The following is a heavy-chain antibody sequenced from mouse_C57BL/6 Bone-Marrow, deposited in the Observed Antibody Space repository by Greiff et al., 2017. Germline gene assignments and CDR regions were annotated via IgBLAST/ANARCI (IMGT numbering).Heavy chain of an antibody. CDR1: GFTFSSYA. Sequence: EVQVVESGGGLVKPGGSLKLSCAASGFTFSSYAMSWVRQTPEKRLEWVATISDGGSYTYYPDNVKGRFTISRDNAKNNLYLQMSHLKSEDTAMYYCARAPDGYYAYWGQGTLVTVSA. D-gene: IGHD2-3*01. J-gene: IGHJ3*01. CDR2: ISDGGSYT. CDR3: ARAPDGYYAY. V-gene: IGHV5-4*01.